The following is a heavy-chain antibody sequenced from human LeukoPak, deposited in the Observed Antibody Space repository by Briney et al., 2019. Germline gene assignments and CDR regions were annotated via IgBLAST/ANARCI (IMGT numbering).Heavy chain of an antibody. CDR1: GGSISSYY. V-gene: IGHV4-59*08. CDR3: ARHLSVTTLYDAFDI. J-gene: IGHJ3*02. CDR2: IYYSGST. Sequence: PSETLSLTCTVSGGSISSYYWSWIRQPPGKGLEWIGYIYYSGSTNYNPSLKSRVTILLDTSKNQFSLKLSSVTAADTAVYYCARHLSVTTLYDAFDIWGQGTMVTVSS. D-gene: IGHD4-17*01.